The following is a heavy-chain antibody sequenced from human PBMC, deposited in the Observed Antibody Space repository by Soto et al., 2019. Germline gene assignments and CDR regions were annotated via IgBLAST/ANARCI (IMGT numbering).Heavy chain of an antibody. CDR3: ARRSYGMDV. CDR2: IYYSGSS. V-gene: IGHV4-39*01. CDR1: GGSISSSSYY. Sequence: SETLSLTCTVSGGSISSSSYYWGWIRQPPGKGLEWIGSIYYSGSSYYNPSLKSRVTISVDTSKNQFSLKLSSVTAADTAVYYCARRSYGMDVWGQGTTVTVSS. J-gene: IGHJ6*02.